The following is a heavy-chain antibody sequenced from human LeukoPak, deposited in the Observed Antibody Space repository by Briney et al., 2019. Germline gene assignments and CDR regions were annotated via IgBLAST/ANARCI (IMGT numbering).Heavy chain of an antibody. CDR3: ARSVNYDILTGLDY. Sequence: ASVKVSCKASGYTFTGYYMHWVRQAPGQGLEWMGWINANSGGTNLAQRFQGRVTMTRDTSISTVYMELSRLSTDDTAVYYCARSVNYDILTGLDYWGLGTLVTVSS. V-gene: IGHV1-2*02. J-gene: IGHJ4*02. D-gene: IGHD3-9*01. CDR1: GYTFTGYY. CDR2: INANSGGT.